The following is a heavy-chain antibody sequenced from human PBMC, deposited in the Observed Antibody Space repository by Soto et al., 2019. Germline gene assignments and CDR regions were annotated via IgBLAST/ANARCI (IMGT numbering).Heavy chain of an antibody. Sequence: QVQLVQSGAEVKKPGASVKVSCKASGYTFTSYDINWVRQATGHGLEWMGWMNPNSGNTGYAQKFQGRVTMTRNTSMSTAYMELSSLRSEDTAVYYGARGITYYDSGDEAFEIWGQGTMVTVSS. CDR3: ARGITYYDSGDEAFEI. J-gene: IGHJ3*02. D-gene: IGHD3-10*01. V-gene: IGHV1-8*01. CDR1: GYTFTSYD. CDR2: MNPNSGNT.